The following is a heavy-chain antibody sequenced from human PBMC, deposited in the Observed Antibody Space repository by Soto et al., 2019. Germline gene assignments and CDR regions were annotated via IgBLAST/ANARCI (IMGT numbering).Heavy chain of an antibody. Sequence: QMQLVESGGGVVQPGRSLRLSCAASGFTFSSYGMHWVRQAPGKGLEWVALVWYDGRNKDYADSVKGRFTISRDNSKNTLYLQMNSLRDEDTAVYYCVRAAGYSGNDYVYYYGMDVWGQGTTVTVSS. CDR1: GFTFSSYG. J-gene: IGHJ6*02. CDR3: VRAAGYSGNDYVYYYGMDV. CDR2: VWYDGRNK. V-gene: IGHV3-33*01. D-gene: IGHD5-12*01.